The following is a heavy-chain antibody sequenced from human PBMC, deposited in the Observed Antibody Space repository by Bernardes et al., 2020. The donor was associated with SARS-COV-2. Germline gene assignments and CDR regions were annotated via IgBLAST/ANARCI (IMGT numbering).Heavy chain of an antibody. J-gene: IGHJ4*02. CDR2: ISGSSGST. D-gene: IGHD3-22*01. CDR1: GFTFSSYA. CDR3: AKYYYDSSGYYPYYFDY. Sequence: GGSLRLSRAASGFTFSSYAMSWVRQAPGKGLEWVSTISGSSGSTYYADSVKGRFTISRDNSKNTLYLHMNSLRAEDTAVYYCAKYYYDSSGYYPYYFDYWGQGTLVTVSS. V-gene: IGHV3-23*01.